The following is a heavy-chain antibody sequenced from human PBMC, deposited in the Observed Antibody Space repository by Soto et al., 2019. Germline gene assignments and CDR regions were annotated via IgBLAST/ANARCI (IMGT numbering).Heavy chain of an antibody. Sequence: GGSLRLSCAASGFTFSSYAMSWVRQAPGKGLEWVSAISGSGGSTYYADSVKGRFTISRDNSKNTLYLQMDSLRAEDTAVYYCAKDSYRDSSSDWFDPWGQGTLVTVSS. D-gene: IGHD6-6*01. CDR3: AKDSYRDSSSDWFDP. CDR1: GFTFSSYA. V-gene: IGHV3-23*01. J-gene: IGHJ5*02. CDR2: ISGSGGST.